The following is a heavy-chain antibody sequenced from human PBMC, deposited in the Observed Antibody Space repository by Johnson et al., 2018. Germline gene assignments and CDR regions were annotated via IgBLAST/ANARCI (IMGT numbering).Heavy chain of an antibody. D-gene: IGHD3-10*01. V-gene: IGHV4-59*01. Sequence: QVQLQESGPGLVKPSETLSLTCTVSGGSISSYYWSWIRQPPGKGLEWNGYIYYRGSTNYNPSLKSRVTISVDTSKNQFSQNLSSVTAADTAVYYCARDTYYYGSGSYYRNYYYYGMDVWGQGTTVTVSS. J-gene: IGHJ6*02. CDR3: ARDTYYYGSGSYYRNYYYYGMDV. CDR2: IYYRGST. CDR1: GGSISSYY.